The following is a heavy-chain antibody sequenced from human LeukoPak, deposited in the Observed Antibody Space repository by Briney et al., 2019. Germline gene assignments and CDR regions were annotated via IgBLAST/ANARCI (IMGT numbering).Heavy chain of an antibody. D-gene: IGHD3-22*01. CDR2: TYYSGST. CDR1: GGSISSYY. V-gene: IGHV4-59*01. Sequence: SETLSLTCTVSGGSISSYYWSWIRQPPGKGLEWIGYTYYSGSTNYNPSLKSRVTISVDTSKNQFSLKLSSVTAADTAVYYCARDISGSNAFDIWGQGTMVTVSS. CDR3: ARDISGSNAFDI. J-gene: IGHJ3*02.